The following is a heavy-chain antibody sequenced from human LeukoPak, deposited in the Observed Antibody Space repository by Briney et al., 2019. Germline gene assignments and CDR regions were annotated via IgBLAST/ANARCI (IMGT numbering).Heavy chain of an antibody. V-gene: IGHV3-21*04. CDR3: AKDTRASL. Sequence: PGGSLRLSCAASGFSFNTYSMTWVRQAPGKGLEWVSIISRTSESTFYADSVKGRFTISRDNSKNTLYLQMNSLRAEDTAVYYCAKDTRASLWGQGTLVTVSS. D-gene: IGHD1-26*01. CDR1: GFSFNTYS. CDR2: ISRTSEST. J-gene: IGHJ4*02.